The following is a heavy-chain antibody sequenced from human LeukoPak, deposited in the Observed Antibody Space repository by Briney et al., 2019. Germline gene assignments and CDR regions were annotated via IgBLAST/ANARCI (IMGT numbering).Heavy chain of an antibody. CDR3: APHTAYSYGLSS. Sequence: SETLSLTCTVSGGSISSSSYYWGWIRQPPGKGLEWIGSIYYSGSPYYNPSLKGRVTISVDTAKNQFSLKLSSVTAADTAVYYCAPHTAYSYGLSSWGQGTLVTVSS. D-gene: IGHD5-18*01. CDR2: IYYSGSP. CDR1: GGSISSSSYY. J-gene: IGHJ5*02. V-gene: IGHV4-39*01.